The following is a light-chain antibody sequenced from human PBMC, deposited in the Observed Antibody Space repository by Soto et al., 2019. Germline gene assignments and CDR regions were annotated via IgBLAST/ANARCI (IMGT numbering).Light chain of an antibody. J-gene: IGLJ1*01. V-gene: IGLV2-14*01. Sequence: QSALTQPASVSGSPGQSITISCTGTSSDVGGYNSVSWYQQLPGKAPKLVIYDVGNRPSGVSDRFSGSKSGNTASLTISGLQAEDEAEYYCSSYTSSSTYVFGAGTKVTVL. CDR1: SSDVGGYNS. CDR3: SSYTSSSTYV. CDR2: DVG.